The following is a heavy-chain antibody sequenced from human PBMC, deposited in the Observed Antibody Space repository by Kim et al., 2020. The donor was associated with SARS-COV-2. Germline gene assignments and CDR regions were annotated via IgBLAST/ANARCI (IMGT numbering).Heavy chain of an antibody. D-gene: IGHD3-10*01. V-gene: IGHV3-23*01. CDR3: AKVSDYYGSGSFDDYFDY. Sequence: LKGRFTISRVNTRNTLYLQMNSLRAEDTAVYYCAKVSDYYGSGSFDDYFDYWGQGTLVTVSS. J-gene: IGHJ4*02.